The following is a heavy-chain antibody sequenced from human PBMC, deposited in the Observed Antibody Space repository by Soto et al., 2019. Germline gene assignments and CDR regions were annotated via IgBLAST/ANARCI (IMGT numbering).Heavy chain of an antibody. Sequence: EVQLLESGGGLVQPGGSLRVSCAASGFTFSSYAMSWVRQAPGKGLEWVSGISGSGGRTYYADSGKGRFTISRENSNNTLYLQMNSLRAEDTAVYYCANRLSDDDWGQGTLVTVSS. D-gene: IGHD3-16*02. V-gene: IGHV3-23*01. CDR3: ANRLSDDD. J-gene: IGHJ4*02. CDR1: GFTFSSYA. CDR2: ISGSGGRT.